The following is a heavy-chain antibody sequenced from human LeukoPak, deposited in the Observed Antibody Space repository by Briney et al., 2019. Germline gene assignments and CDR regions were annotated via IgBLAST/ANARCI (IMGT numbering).Heavy chain of an antibody. J-gene: IGHJ4*02. CDR1: GFTFSSYA. CDR2: ISGSGGST. CDR3: AKKYCTNGVCYTMEFDY. D-gene: IGHD2-8*01. Sequence: PGGSLRLSCAASGFTFSSYAMSWVRQAPGRGLEWVSAISGSGGSTYYADSVKGRFTISRDNSKNTLYLQMNSLRAEDTAVYYCAKKYCTNGVCYTMEFDYWGQGTLVTVSS. V-gene: IGHV3-23*01.